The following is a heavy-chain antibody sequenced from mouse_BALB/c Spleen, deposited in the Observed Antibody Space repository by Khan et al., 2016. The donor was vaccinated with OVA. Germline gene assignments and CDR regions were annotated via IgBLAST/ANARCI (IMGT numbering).Heavy chain of an antibody. J-gene: IGHJ4*01. CDR2: INTYTGEP. Sequence: QIQLVQSGPELKKPGETVKISCKASGYTFTNYGINWVRQSPGKALKWMGWINTYTGEPTYADDFKGRFAFSLDTSASTAYLQINNLKNEDTATXCGASHPYVADALEYWGQGTSVTVSS. CDR1: GYTFTNYG. CDR3: ASHPYVADALEY. V-gene: IGHV9-3-1*01.